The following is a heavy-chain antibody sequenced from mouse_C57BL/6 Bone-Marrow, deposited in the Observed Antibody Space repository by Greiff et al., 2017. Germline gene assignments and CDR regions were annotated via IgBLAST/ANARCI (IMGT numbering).Heavy chain of an antibody. CDR3: ARRNSPSSYYFDY. D-gene: IGHD3-1*01. J-gene: IGHJ2*01. CDR2: ISGGGGNT. Sequence: EVKVVESGGGLVKPGGSLKLSCAASGFTFSSYTMSWVRQTPEKRLEWVATISGGGGNTYYPDSVKGRITLSRDNAKNTLYLQMSRLRPEDTAWYYCARRNSPSSYYFDYWGQGTTLTVSS. CDR1: GFTFSSYT. V-gene: IGHV5-9*01.